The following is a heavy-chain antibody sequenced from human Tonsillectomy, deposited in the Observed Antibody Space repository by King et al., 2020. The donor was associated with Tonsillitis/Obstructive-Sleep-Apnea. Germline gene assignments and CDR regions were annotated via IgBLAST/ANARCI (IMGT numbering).Heavy chain of an antibody. CDR2: ISSSSTYR. D-gene: IGHD4-23*01. CDR1: GFTFSDFH. Sequence: HVQLVESGGGLVKTGESLRLSCAASGFTFSDFHMNWIRQAPGKGLEWISYISSSSTYRKYADSVKGRFTISRDNARKSLYLQMNTLRADDTGVYYCARQGAPVASRAIGGWFDPWGQGARVTVSS. J-gene: IGHJ5*02. CDR3: ARQGAPVASRAIGGWFDP. V-gene: IGHV3-11*06.